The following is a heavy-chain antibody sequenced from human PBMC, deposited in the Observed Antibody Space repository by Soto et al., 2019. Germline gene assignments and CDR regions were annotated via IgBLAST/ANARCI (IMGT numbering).Heavy chain of an antibody. Sequence: QVQLQESGPGLVKPSQTLSLTCTVSGGSISSGDYYWSWIRQPPGKGLEWIGYIYYSGSTYYNPXLKSRVTISVXXSXNXXSLKLSSVTAADTAVYYCARYPLATVTPLANGMDVWGQGTTVTVSS. J-gene: IGHJ6*02. CDR3: ARYPLATVTPLANGMDV. V-gene: IGHV4-30-4*01. CDR2: IYYSGST. CDR1: GGSISSGDYY. D-gene: IGHD4-17*01.